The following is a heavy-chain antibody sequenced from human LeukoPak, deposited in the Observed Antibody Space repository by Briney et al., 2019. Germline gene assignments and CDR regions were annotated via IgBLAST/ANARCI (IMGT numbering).Heavy chain of an antibody. J-gene: IGHJ6*03. Sequence: PGGSLRLSCAASGFTFSSYGMHWVRQAPGKGLEWVAFIRYDGSNKYYADSVKGRFTISRDNSKNTLYLQMNSLRAEDTAVYYCAKDPFSGVLLHYYYYYYMDVWGKGTTVTVSS. V-gene: IGHV3-30*02. CDR2: IRYDGSNK. D-gene: IGHD2-15*01. CDR3: AKDPFSGVLLHYYYYYYMDV. CDR1: GFTFSSYG.